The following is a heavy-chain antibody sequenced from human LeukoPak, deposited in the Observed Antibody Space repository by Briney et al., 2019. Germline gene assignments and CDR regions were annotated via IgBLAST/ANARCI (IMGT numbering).Heavy chain of an antibody. D-gene: IGHD3-22*01. J-gene: IGHJ4*02. V-gene: IGHV3-9*01. CDR2: ISWNSGSI. Sequence: PGGSLRLSCAASGFTFDDYAMRWVRQAPGKGLEWVSGISWNSGSIGYADSVKGRFTISRDNAKNSLYLQMNSLRAEDTALYYCAKDAVYYYDSSGHFDYWGQGTLVTVSS. CDR1: GFTFDDYA. CDR3: AKDAVYYYDSSGHFDY.